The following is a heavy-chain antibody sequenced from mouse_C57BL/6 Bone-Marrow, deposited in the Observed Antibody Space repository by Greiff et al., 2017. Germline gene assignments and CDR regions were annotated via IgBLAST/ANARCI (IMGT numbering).Heavy chain of an antibody. V-gene: IGHV1-54*01. CDR1: GYAFTNYL. CDR2: INPGSGGT. J-gene: IGHJ1*03. D-gene: IGHD2-3*01. CDR3: ARWGWLLYWYFDV. Sequence: QVQLQQSGAELVRPGTSVKVSCKASGYAFTNYLIEWVKQRPGQGLEWIGVINPGSGGTNYNEKFKGKATLTADKSSSTAYMQLSSLTSEDSAVYCCARWGWLLYWYFDVWGTGTTVTVSS.